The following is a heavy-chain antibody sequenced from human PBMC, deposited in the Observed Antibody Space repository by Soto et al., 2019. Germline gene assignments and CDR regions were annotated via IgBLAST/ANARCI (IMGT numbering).Heavy chain of an antibody. J-gene: IGHJ1*01. CDR1: GGSISSGGYY. CDR2: IYYSGST. CDR3: ATLLRGYSYGSFEYFQH. V-gene: IGHV4-31*03. Sequence: QVQLQESGPGLVKPSQTLSLTCTVSGGSISSGGYYWSWIRQHPGKGLEWIGYIYYSGSTYYNPSLKSRVTISVDTSKNQFPLKLSSVTAADTAVYYCATLLRGYSYGSFEYFQHWGQGTLVTVSS. D-gene: IGHD5-18*01.